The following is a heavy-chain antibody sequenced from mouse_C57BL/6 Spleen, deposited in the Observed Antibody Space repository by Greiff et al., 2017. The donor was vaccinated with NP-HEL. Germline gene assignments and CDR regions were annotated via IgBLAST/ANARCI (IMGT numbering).Heavy chain of an antibody. D-gene: IGHD2-4*01. CDR1: GYTFTSYW. Sequence: QVQLKQSGAELVKPGASVKLSCKASGYTFTSYWMQWVKQRPGQGLEWIGEIDPSDSYTNYNQKFKGKATLTVDTSSSTAYMQLSSLTSEDSAVYYCARSTYYDYDVDYYAMDYWGQGTSVTVSS. V-gene: IGHV1-50*01. CDR3: ARSTYYDYDVDYYAMDY. J-gene: IGHJ4*01. CDR2: IDPSDSYT.